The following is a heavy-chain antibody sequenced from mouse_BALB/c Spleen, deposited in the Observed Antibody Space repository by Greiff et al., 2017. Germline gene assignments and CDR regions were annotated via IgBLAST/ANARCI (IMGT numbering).Heavy chain of an antibody. CDR2: ISYSGST. Sequence: EVKLMESGPSLVKPSQTLSLTCSVTGDSITSGYWNWIRKFPGNKLEYMGYISYSGSTYYNPSLKSRISITRDTSKNQYYLQLNSVTTEDTATYYCARFTTGHWYFDVWGAGTTVTVSS. V-gene: IGHV3-8*02. CDR3: ARFTTGHWYFDV. J-gene: IGHJ1*01. D-gene: IGHD1-1*01. CDR1: GDSITSGY.